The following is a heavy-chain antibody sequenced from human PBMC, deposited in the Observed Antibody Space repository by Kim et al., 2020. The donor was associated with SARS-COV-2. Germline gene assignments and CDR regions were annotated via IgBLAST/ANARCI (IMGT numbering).Heavy chain of an antibody. D-gene: IGHD2-21*01. CDR3: ARERDSALTDY. CDR2: ISYDGSDK. V-gene: IGHV3-30*04. J-gene: IGHJ4*02. Sequence: GGSLRLSCAASGFTFSSYAMHWVRQAPGKGLEWVAVISYDGSDKYYADSVKGRFTISRDNSKNTLYLQMNSLRAEDTAVYYCARERDSALTDYWGQGTLV. CDR1: GFTFSSYA.